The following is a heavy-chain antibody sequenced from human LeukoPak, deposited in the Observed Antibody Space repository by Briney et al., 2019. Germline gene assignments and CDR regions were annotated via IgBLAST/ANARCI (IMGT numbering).Heavy chain of an antibody. CDR3: ARDTGIVGATEY. J-gene: IGHJ4*02. CDR2: IIPIFGTA. D-gene: IGHD1-26*01. CDR1: GGTFSSYS. V-gene: IGHV1-69*05. Sequence: SVKVSCKASGGTFSSYSISWVRQAPGQGVDWMGGIIPIFGTANYAQKFQGRVTITTDESTSTAYMELSSLRSEDTAVYYCARDTGIVGATEYWGQGTLVTVSS.